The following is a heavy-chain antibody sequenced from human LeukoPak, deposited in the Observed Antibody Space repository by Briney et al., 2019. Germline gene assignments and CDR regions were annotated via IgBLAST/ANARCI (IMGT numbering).Heavy chain of an antibody. J-gene: IGHJ4*02. CDR3: ARDQSGILDY. CDR2: INHSGST. Sequence: PSETLSLTCAVYGGSFSGCYWSWIRQPPGKGLEWIGEINHSGSTNYNPSLKSRVTISVDTSKNQFSLKLSSVTAADTAVYYCARDQSGILDYWGQGTLVTVSS. V-gene: IGHV4-34*01. CDR1: GGSFSGCY. D-gene: IGHD3-3*01.